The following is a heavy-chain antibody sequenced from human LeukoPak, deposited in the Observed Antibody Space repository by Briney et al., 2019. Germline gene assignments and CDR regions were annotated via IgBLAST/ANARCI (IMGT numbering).Heavy chain of an antibody. CDR3: AREGKLVAPGVYYYGMDV. J-gene: IGHJ6*02. V-gene: IGHV1-69*04. CDR2: IIPILGIA. CDR1: GGTFSSYA. D-gene: IGHD5-12*01. Sequence: SSVKVSCKASGGTFSSYAISWVRQAPGQGLEWMGRIIPILGIANYAQKFQGRVTITADKSTSTAYMELSSLRSEDTAVYYCAREGKLVAPGVYYYGMDVWGQGTTVTVSS.